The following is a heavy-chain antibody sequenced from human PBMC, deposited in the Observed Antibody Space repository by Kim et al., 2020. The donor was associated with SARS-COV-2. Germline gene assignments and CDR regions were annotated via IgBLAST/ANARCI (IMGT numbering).Heavy chain of an antibody. Sequence: SETLSLTCTVSGDSVNSDSYYWSWIRQPPGKGLEWIGYIYYSGSTNYNPSLKSRVTISLDPSKNQFSLTLSSVTAADTAVYYFARSPPRPLADYVPYYFQHWGQGTLVTVSS. D-gene: IGHD4-17*01. J-gene: IGHJ1*01. CDR2: IYYSGST. CDR3: ARSPPRPLADYVPYYFQH. CDR1: GDSVNSDSYY. V-gene: IGHV4-61*01.